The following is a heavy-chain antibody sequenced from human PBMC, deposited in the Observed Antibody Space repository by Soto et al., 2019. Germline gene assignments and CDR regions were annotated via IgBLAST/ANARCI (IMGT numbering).Heavy chain of an antibody. CDR3: AGGQYYFDY. CDR1: GFPFSSYG. V-gene: IGHV3-30*03. CDR2: ISYDGSNK. D-gene: IGHD2-15*01. Sequence: QVQLVESGGGVVQPGRSLRLSCAASGFPFSSYGMHWFRQAPGKGLAWVALISYDGSNKFYTDSVKGRFTISRGNSKNTLYLEMSSLRAEDTAVYYCAGGQYYFDYCGQGTLVSVSS. J-gene: IGHJ4*02.